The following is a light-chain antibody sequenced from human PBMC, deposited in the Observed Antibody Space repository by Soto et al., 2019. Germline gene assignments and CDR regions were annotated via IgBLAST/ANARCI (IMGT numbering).Light chain of an antibody. CDR2: AAS. J-gene: IGKJ3*01. CDR1: QGISNY. Sequence: DIQMTQSPSSLSASVGDRVTITCRASQGISNYLAWYQQKPGKVPKFLIYAASTLQSGVPSRFSSSGSLTDFTLTFYRLHPEDVPTYYRQQHHSDPFTFGPGTKVDIK. V-gene: IGKV1-27*01. CDR3: QQHHSDPFT.